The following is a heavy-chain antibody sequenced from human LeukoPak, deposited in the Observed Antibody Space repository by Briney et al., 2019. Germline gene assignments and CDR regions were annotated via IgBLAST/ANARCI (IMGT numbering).Heavy chain of an antibody. CDR1: GFTFSTFW. V-gene: IGHV3-7*04. Sequence: GGSLRLSCAASGFTFSTFWMGWVRPTPGKGLEWVANINRDGSESYYVDSVKGRFTISRDNAKNSLYLQMNGLRAEDTAVYYCAREVRLLTYWGQGTLVTVSS. D-gene: IGHD2-21*01. CDR3: AREVRLLTY. J-gene: IGHJ4*02. CDR2: INRDGSES.